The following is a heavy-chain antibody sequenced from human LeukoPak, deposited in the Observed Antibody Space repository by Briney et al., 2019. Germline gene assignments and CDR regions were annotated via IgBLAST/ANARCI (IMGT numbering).Heavy chain of an antibody. J-gene: IGHJ4*02. D-gene: IGHD3-22*01. CDR1: GDSVSSNSAA. CDR2: TYYRSKWYN. V-gene: IGHV6-1*01. Sequence: NPSQTLSLTCAISGDSVSSNSAAWNWIRQSPSRGLEWLGRTYYRSKWYNDYAVSVKSRITINPDTSKNQFSLQLNSVTPEDTAVYNCARSRGVSYDSSGEELDYWGQGTLVTVSS. CDR3: ARSRGVSYDSSGEELDY.